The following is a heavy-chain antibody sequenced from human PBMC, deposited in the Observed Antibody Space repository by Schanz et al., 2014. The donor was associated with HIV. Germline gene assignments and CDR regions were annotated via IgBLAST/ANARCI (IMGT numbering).Heavy chain of an antibody. CDR3: AKSNGGDTAVVQYYFDY. V-gene: IGHV3-23*01. J-gene: IGHJ4*02. CDR2: ISATGGST. Sequence: EVQLLESGGGLVQAGGSLRLSCAASGFTFKSYAMSWVRQAPGKGLEWVSAISATGGSTYYADSVKGRFTISRDNSKNTLYLQMNSLRPEDTAVYFCAKSNGGDTAVVQYYFDYWGQGTLVSVSS. D-gene: IGHD5-18*01. CDR1: GFTFKSYA.